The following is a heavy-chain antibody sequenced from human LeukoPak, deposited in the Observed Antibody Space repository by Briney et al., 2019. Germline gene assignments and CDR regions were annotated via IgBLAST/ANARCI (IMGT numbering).Heavy chain of an antibody. Sequence: GESLKISCKGSGYSINNYWIGWVRQMPGKGLEWMGIIYPADSDIRYSPSFQGQVTISPDKSISTAYMQWSSLKAAETAMYYCARKEYCSGGSCYTWFEPWGQGTLVTVSS. CDR2: IYPADSDI. J-gene: IGHJ5*02. V-gene: IGHV5-51*01. CDR3: ARKEYCSGGSCYTWFEP. D-gene: IGHD2-15*01. CDR1: GYSINNYW.